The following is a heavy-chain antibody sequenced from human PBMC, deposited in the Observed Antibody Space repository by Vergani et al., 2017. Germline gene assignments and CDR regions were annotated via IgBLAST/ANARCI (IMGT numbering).Heavy chain of an antibody. J-gene: IGHJ4*02. D-gene: IGHD2-21*01. Sequence: EVQLVESGGGLVQPGGSLRLSCAASGFTFSSYSMNWVRQAPGKGLEWVSYISSSSSTIDYADSVKGRFTISRDNAKNSLYLQMNSLRDEDTAVYYCARALTPYCGGDCYADYFDYWGQGTLVTVSS. V-gene: IGHV3-48*02. CDR1: GFTFSSYS. CDR2: ISSSSSTI. CDR3: ARALTPYCGGDCYADYFDY.